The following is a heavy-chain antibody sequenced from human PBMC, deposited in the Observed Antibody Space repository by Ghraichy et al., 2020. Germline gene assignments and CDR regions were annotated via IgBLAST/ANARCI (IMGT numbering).Heavy chain of an antibody. Sequence: SETLSLTCTVSGGSISSYYWSWIRQPPGKGLEWIGYIYYSGSTNYNPSLKSRVTISVDTSKNQFSLKLSSVTAADTAVYYCARRLYEGFAFDIWGQGTMVTVSS. CDR3: ARRLYEGFAFDI. D-gene: IGHD3-16*01. V-gene: IGHV4-59*08. CDR2: IYYSGST. CDR1: GGSISSYY. J-gene: IGHJ3*02.